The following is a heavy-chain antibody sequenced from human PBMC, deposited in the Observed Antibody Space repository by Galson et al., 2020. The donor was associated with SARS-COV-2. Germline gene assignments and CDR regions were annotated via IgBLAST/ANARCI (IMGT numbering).Heavy chain of an antibody. CDR1: ENSFTDYS. Sequence: ASVKVSCKASENSFTDYSLHWVRQAPGQGLEWMGWINPNSGASNYAQKFQDRVTMTRDTSTSTAYMELRWLRSDDTAVYYCARGDGQYSYGYWFEYWGQGTLVTVSS. CDR3: ARGDGQYSYGYWFEY. D-gene: IGHD5-18*01. J-gene: IGHJ4*02. CDR2: INPNSGAS. V-gene: IGHV1-2*02.